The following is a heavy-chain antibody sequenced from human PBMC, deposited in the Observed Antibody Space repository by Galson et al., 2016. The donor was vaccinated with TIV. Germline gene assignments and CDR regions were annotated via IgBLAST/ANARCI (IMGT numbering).Heavy chain of an antibody. V-gene: IGHV1-69*05. CDR2: ATPFLGTP. D-gene: IGHD3-3*01. CDR1: GGTLNIYV. J-gene: IGHJ4*02. Sequence: SVKVSCKASGGTLNIYVINWVRQAPGQGLEWMGGATPFLGTPQYAQKFQGRVTITTDEPTNTADMELHGLRSEDTAVYYCARGNISDFWSGSDWGQGTLVTVSS. CDR3: ARGNISDFWSGSD.